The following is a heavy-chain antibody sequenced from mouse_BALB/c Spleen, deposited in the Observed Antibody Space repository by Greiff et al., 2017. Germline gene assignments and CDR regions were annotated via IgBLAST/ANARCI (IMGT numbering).Heavy chain of an antibody. CDR1: GYTFTSYW. V-gene: IGHV1-7*01. CDR3: ARSRMFAY. Sequence: VQLQQSGAELAKPGASVKMSCKASGYTFTSYWMHWVKQRPGQGLEWIGYINPSTGCTEYNQKFKDKATLTADKSSSTAYMQLSSLTSEDSAVYYCARSRMFAYWGQGTLVTVSA. CDR2: INPSTGCT. J-gene: IGHJ3*01.